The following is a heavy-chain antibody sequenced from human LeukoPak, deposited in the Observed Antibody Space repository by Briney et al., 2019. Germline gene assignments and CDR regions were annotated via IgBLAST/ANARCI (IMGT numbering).Heavy chain of an antibody. Sequence: ASVKVSCKASGYTFTGYYMHWVRQAPGQGLEWMGWISAYNGNTNYAQKLQGRVTMTTDTSTSTAYMELRSLRSGDTAVYYCARDHGSSSEPLFDYWGQGTLVTVSS. CDR2: ISAYNGNT. J-gene: IGHJ4*02. CDR3: ARDHGSSSEPLFDY. V-gene: IGHV1-18*04. D-gene: IGHD6-13*01. CDR1: GYTFTGYY.